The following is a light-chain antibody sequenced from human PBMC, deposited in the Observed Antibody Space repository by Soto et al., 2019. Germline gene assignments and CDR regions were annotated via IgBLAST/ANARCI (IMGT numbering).Light chain of an antibody. V-gene: IGKV3-20*01. J-gene: IGKJ3*01. CDR2: GAS. CDR1: QSVSRNF. Sequence: EIVLTQSPATLSLSPGERATLSCRASQSVSRNFLAWYQQRPGQAPRLLIFGASYRTTGIPDRFSGSGSGTDFTLTISRLEPEDFAVYYCQHYSSSPPEFTFGPGTKVDSK. CDR3: QHYSSSPPEFT.